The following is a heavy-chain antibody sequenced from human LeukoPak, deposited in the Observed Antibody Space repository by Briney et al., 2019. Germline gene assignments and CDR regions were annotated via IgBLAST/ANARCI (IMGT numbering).Heavy chain of an antibody. CDR2: IYTSGST. CDR1: GGSISSGSYY. V-gene: IGHV4-61*02. D-gene: IGHD5-18*01. J-gene: IGHJ4*02. Sequence: SETLSLTCTVSGGSISSGSYYWSWIRQPAGKGLEWIGRIYTSGSTNYNPSLKSRVTISVDTSKNQFSLKLNSVTAADTAVYYCARDLYSYGYYGGFDYWGQGTLVTVSP. CDR3: ARDLYSYGYYGGFDY.